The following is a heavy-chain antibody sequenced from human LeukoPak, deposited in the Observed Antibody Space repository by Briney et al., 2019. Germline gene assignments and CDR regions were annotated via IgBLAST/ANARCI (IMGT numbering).Heavy chain of an antibody. Sequence: GGSLRLSCAASGFTFDDYAMHWVRQAPGKGLEWVSGISYNSDTIAYADSVKGRFTISRDNAKNSLYLQMNSLRAEDTALYYCAKGYRGGDCYSGWYFDLWGRGTLVTVSS. V-gene: IGHV3-9*01. D-gene: IGHD2-21*02. CDR1: GFTFDDYA. J-gene: IGHJ2*01. CDR3: AKGYRGGDCYSGWYFDL. CDR2: ISYNSDTI.